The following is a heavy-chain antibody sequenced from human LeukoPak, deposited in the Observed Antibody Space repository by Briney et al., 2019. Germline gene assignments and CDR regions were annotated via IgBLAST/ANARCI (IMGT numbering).Heavy chain of an antibody. D-gene: IGHD1-26*01. Sequence: ASVTFSCKASGYTFTSYGISLGRQDPGQGLEWMGWISAYNGNTNYEQKLQGRVTMTTDTSTSTAYMGLRSLRSDDTAVYYCARRAYSSFDYWGQGTLVTVSS. J-gene: IGHJ4*02. CDR3: ARRAYSSFDY. CDR1: GYTFTSYG. CDR2: ISAYNGNT. V-gene: IGHV1-18*01.